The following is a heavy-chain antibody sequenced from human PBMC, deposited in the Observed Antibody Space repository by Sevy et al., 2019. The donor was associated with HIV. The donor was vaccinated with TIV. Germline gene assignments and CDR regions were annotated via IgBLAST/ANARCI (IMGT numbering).Heavy chain of an antibody. CDR1: GFTFSSYA. CDR3: ARAFGITIFGIDAFDI. J-gene: IGHJ3*02. D-gene: IGHD3-3*01. CDR2: ISSNGGST. V-gene: IGHV3-64*01. Sequence: GGSLRLSCAASGFTFSSYAMHWVRQAPGKGLEYVSAISSNGGSTYYANSAKGRFTISRDNSKNTLYLQMGSLRAEDMAVYYCARAFGITIFGIDAFDIWGQGTMVTVSS.